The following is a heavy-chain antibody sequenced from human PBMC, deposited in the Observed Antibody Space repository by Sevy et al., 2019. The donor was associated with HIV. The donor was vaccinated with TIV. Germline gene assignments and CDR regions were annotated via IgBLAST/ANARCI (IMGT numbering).Heavy chain of an antibody. CDR3: ARDGGLGYCTGGSCNRYYYYYGLDV. CDR1: GFTISNYG. J-gene: IGHJ6*02. Sequence: GGSLRLSCAGSGFTISNYGMHWVRQAPGKGLEWVAVISYDGSNKYYGDSVKGRFTISRDNAENSLYLQMNSLRVEDTAVYYCARDGGLGYCTGGSCNRYYYYYGLDVWGQGTTVTVSS. V-gene: IGHV3-30*03. D-gene: IGHD2-15*01. CDR2: ISYDGSNK.